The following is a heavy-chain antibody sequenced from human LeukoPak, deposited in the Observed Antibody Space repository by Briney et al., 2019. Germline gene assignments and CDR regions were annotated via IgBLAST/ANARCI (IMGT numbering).Heavy chain of an antibody. V-gene: IGHV3-7*01. J-gene: IGHJ6*03. D-gene: IGHD7-27*01. CDR2: IKQDGSET. Sequence: GGSLRLSCVVSELSFSNYWMDWVRQAPGKGLEWVAFIKQDGSETSYADSVKGRFTISRDNARNSLFLQMNSLRAEDTAVYYCAKRGKYYMDVWGKGTTVTVSS. CDR1: ELSFSNYW. CDR3: AKRGKYYMDV.